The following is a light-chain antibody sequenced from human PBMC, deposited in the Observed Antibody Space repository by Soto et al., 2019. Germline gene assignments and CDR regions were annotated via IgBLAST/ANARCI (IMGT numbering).Light chain of an antibody. J-gene: IGLJ3*02. CDR2: LNSDGSH. CDR1: SGHSSYA. Sequence: QSVLTQSPSASASLGASVKLTCTLSSGHSSYAIAWHQQQPEKGPRYLMKLNSDGSHSKGDGIPDRFSGSSSGAERYLIISSLQSEDDADYYCQTWGAGIRVFGGGTKLTVL. CDR3: QTWGAGIRV. V-gene: IGLV4-69*01.